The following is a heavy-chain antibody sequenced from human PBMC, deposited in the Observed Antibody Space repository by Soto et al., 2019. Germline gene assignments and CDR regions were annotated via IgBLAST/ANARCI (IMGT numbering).Heavy chain of an antibody. V-gene: IGHV3-23*01. D-gene: IGHD3-10*01. CDR2: ISGSGGST. CDR3: AKGLWFGEFPDPYYYYGMDV. Sequence: GGSLRLSCAASGFTFISYAMSWVRQAPGKGLEWVSAISGSGGSTYYADSVKGRFTISRDNSKNTLYLQMNSLRAEDTAVYYCAKGLWFGEFPDPYYYYGMDVWGQGTTVTVSS. J-gene: IGHJ6*02. CDR1: GFTFISYA.